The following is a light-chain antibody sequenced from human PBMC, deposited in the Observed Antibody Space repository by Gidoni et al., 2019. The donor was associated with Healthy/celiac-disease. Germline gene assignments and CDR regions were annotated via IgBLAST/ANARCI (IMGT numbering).Light chain of an antibody. V-gene: IGKV3-15*01. CDR2: GAA. J-gene: IGKJ1*01. Sequence: EIVMTQSPATLSVSPGERATLSCRDSQSVSSNLAWYQQKPGQAPRLLIYGAATRATGIPARFSGSGSGTEFTLTSSSRQSEDFAVYYCQQYNNWHTFGQGTKVEIK. CDR1: QSVSSN. CDR3: QQYNNWHT.